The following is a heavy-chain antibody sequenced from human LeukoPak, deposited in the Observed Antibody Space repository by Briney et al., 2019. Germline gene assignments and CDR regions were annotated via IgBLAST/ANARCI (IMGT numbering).Heavy chain of an antibody. CDR2: IRSKAYGGTT. Sequence: LSLTCAVYGGSFSGYYWSWIRQAPGKGLEWVGFIRSKAYGGTTEYAASVKGRFTISRDDSKSIAYLQMNSLKTEDTAVYYCTRDAVTKALDIWGQGTMVTVSS. CDR1: GGSFSGYY. D-gene: IGHD4-17*01. CDR3: TRDAVTKALDI. V-gene: IGHV3-49*03. J-gene: IGHJ3*02.